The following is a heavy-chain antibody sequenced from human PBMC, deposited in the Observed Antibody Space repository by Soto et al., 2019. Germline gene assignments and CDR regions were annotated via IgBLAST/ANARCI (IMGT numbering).Heavy chain of an antibody. CDR3: ARGGDIALDYYYYGMDV. CDR1: GGSTSSYY. V-gene: IGHV4-59*01. CDR2: IYYSGST. J-gene: IGHJ6*02. D-gene: IGHD2-15*01. Sequence: SETLSLTCTVSGGSTSSYYWSWIRQPPGKGLEWIGYIYYSGSTNYNPSLKSRVTISVDTSKNQFSLKLSSVTAADTAVYYCARGGDIALDYYYYGMDVWGQGTTVTVSS.